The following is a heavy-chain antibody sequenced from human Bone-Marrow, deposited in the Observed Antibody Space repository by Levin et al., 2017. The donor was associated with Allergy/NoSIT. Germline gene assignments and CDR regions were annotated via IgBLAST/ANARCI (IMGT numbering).Heavy chain of an antibody. CDR1: GGTFSSYA. J-gene: IGHJ5*02. CDR3: ARDGRASIAARPPRYSSWFDP. D-gene: IGHD6-6*01. Sequence: SVKVSCKASGGTFSSYAISWVRQAPGQGLEWMGGIIPIFGTANYAQKFQGRVTITADESTSTAYMELSSLRSEDTAVYYCARDGRASIAARPPRYSSWFDPWGQGTLVTVSS. V-gene: IGHV1-69*13. CDR2: IIPIFGTA.